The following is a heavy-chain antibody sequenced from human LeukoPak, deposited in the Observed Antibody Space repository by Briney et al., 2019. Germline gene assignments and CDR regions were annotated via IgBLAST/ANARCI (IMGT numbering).Heavy chain of an antibody. CDR2: ISYDGSNK. J-gene: IGHJ4*02. Sequence: GRSLRLSCAASGFTFSSYAMHWVRQAPGKGLEWVAVISYDGSNKYYADSVKGRFTISRDNSKNTLYLQMNSLRAEDTAVYYCASLTTLRGFDYGGQGTLVTVSS. V-gene: IGHV3-30*04. D-gene: IGHD2/OR15-2a*01. CDR3: ASLTTLRGFDY. CDR1: GFTFSSYA.